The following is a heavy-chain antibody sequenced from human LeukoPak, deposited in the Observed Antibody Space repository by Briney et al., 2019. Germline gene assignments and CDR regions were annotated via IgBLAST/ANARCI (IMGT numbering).Heavy chain of an antibody. J-gene: IGHJ6*02. D-gene: IGHD6-13*01. V-gene: IGHV4-4*07. CDR1: GGSISSYY. Sequence: SETLSLTCTVSGGSISSYYWSWIRQPAGKGLEWIGRIYTSGSTNYNPSLKSRVTMSVDTSKNQFSLKLSSVTAADAAVYYCARHSTGYSSSWYLDYYYYYGMDVWGQGTTVTVSS. CDR2: IYTSGST. CDR3: ARHSTGYSSSWYLDYYYYYGMDV.